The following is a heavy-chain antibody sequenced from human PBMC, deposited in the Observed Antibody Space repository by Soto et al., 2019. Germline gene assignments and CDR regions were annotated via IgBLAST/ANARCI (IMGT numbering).Heavy chain of an antibody. J-gene: IGHJ4*02. Sequence: QVQLVQSGAEVKKPGSSVKVSCKASGGTFSTYGISWVRQAPGQGLEWMGGITPMFGTTNYAQKFQGRVTITADECMTTAYMEMRSLRSDNTAVYFCARDADRRWLQLFDYWGQGTLVTVSS. V-gene: IGHV1-69*01. CDR2: ITPMFGTT. CDR1: GGTFSTYG. D-gene: IGHD5-12*01. CDR3: ARDADRRWLQLFDY.